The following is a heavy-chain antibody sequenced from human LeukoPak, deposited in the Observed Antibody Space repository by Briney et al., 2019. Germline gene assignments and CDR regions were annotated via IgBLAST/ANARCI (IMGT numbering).Heavy chain of an antibody. Sequence: PSETLSLTCTVSGGSISSSSYYWGWIRQPPGKGLEWIGSIYYSGSTYYNPSLKSRVTISVDTSKNQFSLRLSSVTAADTAVYYCARSGGDRVEMPTIIDYWGQGTLVTVSS. D-gene: IGHD3-10*01. CDR2: IYYSGST. V-gene: IGHV4-39*07. CDR3: ARSGGDRVEMPTIIDY. CDR1: GGSISSSSYY. J-gene: IGHJ4*02.